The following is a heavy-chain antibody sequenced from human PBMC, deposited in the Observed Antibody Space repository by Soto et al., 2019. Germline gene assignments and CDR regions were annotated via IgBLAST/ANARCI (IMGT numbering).Heavy chain of an antibody. J-gene: IGHJ4*02. D-gene: IGHD1-26*01. Sequence: AASVKVSCKASGGTFSSYAISWVRQAPGQGLEWMGGIIPIFGTANYAQKFQGRVTITADESTSTAYMELSSLRSEDTAVYYCASGWAHTLPEYWGQGTLVTVSS. CDR3: ASGWAHTLPEY. V-gene: IGHV1-69*13. CDR2: IIPIFGTA. CDR1: GGTFSSYA.